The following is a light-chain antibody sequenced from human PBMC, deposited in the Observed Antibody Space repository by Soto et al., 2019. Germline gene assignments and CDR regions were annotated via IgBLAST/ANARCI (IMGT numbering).Light chain of an antibody. V-gene: IGKV1-9*01. CDR1: QGITSY. Sequence: IQMTQSPSSLSASIGDRVTITCRASQGITSYLAWYQQKPGKAPKLLIYAASTLQSEVPSRFSGSASGTEFTLTISSLQPDDFATYFCQQYSTYSWTFGQGTKVDIK. CDR2: AAS. J-gene: IGKJ1*01. CDR3: QQYSTYSWT.